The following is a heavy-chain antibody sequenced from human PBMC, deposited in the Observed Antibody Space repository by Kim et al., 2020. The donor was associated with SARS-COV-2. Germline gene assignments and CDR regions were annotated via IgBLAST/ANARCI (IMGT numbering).Heavy chain of an antibody. CDR2: ISSSSRDV. J-gene: IGHJ4*02. CDR3: ARAYSSGWAYFDY. V-gene: IGHV3-21*01. D-gene: IGHD6-19*01. CDR1: GCTFSSYS. Sequence: WGSLRLSCAAHGCTFSSYSMNGVRQAPGKGMEWVSSISSSSRDVYYAESVKGRFTISRDNAKQSLYLQMNSLRAEATAVYYCARAYSSGWAYFDYWGQGTLVTVSS.